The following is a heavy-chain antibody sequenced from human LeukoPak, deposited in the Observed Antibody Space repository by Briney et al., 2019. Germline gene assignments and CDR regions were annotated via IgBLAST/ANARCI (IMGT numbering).Heavy chain of an antibody. J-gene: IGHJ6*03. Sequence: GGSLRLSCAASGFTFSSYGMHWVRQAPGKGLEWVAVISYDGSNKYYADSVKGRFTISRDNAKNSLYLQMNSLRADDTAVYYCAWFAAGGSYYYYMDVWGKGTTVTVSS. V-gene: IGHV3-30*03. CDR3: AWFAAGGSYYYYMDV. CDR2: ISYDGSNK. D-gene: IGHD3-10*01. CDR1: GFTFSSYG.